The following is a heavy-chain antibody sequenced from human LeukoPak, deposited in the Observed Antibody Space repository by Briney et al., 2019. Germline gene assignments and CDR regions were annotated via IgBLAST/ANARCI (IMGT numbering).Heavy chain of an antibody. CDR1: GYTFTSYG. Sequence: ASVKVSCKASGYTFTSYGISWVQQAPGQGLEWMGWISAYNGNTNYAQKLQGRVTMTTDTSTSTAYMELRSLRSDDTAVYYCAGYCSGGSCYHRSGYGMDVWGQGTTVTVSS. CDR3: AGYCSGGSCYHRSGYGMDV. D-gene: IGHD2-15*01. V-gene: IGHV1-18*01. CDR2: ISAYNGNT. J-gene: IGHJ6*02.